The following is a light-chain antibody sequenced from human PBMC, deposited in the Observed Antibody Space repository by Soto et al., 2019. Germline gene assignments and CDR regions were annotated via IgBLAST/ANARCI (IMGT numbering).Light chain of an antibody. V-gene: IGKV3-11*01. CDR2: DAS. CDR1: QSVSSY. Sequence: IVLTQSPATLSLSPGERATLSCRASQSVSSYLAGYQQKPGQAPRLLIYDASNRATGIPARFSGSGSGTDFTLTISSLGPEDFAVYYCQQRSNWLTFGGGTKVEIK. J-gene: IGKJ4*01. CDR3: QQRSNWLT.